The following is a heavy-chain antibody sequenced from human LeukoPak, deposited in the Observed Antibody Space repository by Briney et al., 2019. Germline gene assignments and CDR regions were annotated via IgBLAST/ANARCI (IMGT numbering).Heavy chain of an antibody. CDR1: GGTFSSYA. D-gene: IGHD2-2*01. J-gene: IGHJ6*03. Sequence: SVKVSCKASGGTFSSYAIGWVRQAPGQGLEWMGGIIPIFGTANYAQKFQGRVTITADESTSTAYMELSSLRSEDTAVYYCARAELYCSSTSCPTDYYYYYMDVWGKGTTVTVSS. V-gene: IGHV1-69*01. CDR2: IIPIFGTA. CDR3: ARAELYCSSTSCPTDYYYYYMDV.